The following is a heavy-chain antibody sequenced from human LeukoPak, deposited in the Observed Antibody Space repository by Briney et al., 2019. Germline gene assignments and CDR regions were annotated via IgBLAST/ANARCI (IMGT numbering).Heavy chain of an antibody. V-gene: IGHV3-7*01. Sequence: GGSLRLSCAATGFTFSNYWMSWFRQAPGKGLEWVANMKYDGREKQYVDSVKGRFTISRDNAKNSLFLQMNSLRAEDTAVYYCARSPVRGYSYGTYYYYYYMDVWGKGTTVTVSS. CDR1: GFTFSNYW. CDR3: ARSPVRGYSYGTYYYYYYMDV. CDR2: MKYDGREK. D-gene: IGHD5-18*01. J-gene: IGHJ6*03.